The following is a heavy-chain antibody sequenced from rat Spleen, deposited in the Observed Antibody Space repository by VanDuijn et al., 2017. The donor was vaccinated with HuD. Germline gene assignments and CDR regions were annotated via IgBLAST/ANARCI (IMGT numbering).Heavy chain of an antibody. J-gene: IGHJ3*01. CDR3: VRQGYLRDWYFDF. CDR2: ISYDGSRT. CDR1: GLSFSNYD. V-gene: IGHV5-29*01. Sequence: EVQLVESGGGLVQPGRSMKLSCAASGLSFSNYDMAWVRQAPTKGLEWVATISYDGSRTYYRDSVKGRFTISRDNGKSILYLEMDSLRSEDMATYYCVRQGYLRDWYFDFWGQGTLVTVSS. D-gene: IGHD2-5*01.